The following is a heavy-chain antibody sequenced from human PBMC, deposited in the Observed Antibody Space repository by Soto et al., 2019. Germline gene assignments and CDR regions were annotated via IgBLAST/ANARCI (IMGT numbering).Heavy chain of an antibody. Sequence: PGGSLRLSCAASGFTFSSYWMHWVRQAPGKGLVWVSRINSDGSSTSYADSVKGRFTISRDNAKNTLYLQMDTLRVEDTAVYYCLPWGILTGYDYWGQGTLVTVSS. CDR1: GFTFSSYW. J-gene: IGHJ4*02. CDR2: INSDGSST. CDR3: LPWGILTGYDY. D-gene: IGHD3-9*01. V-gene: IGHV3-74*01.